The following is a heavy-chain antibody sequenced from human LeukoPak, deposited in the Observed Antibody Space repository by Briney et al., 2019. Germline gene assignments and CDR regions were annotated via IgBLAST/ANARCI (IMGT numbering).Heavy chain of an antibody. V-gene: IGHV3-7*01. CDR3: ARDRGFGQADV. J-gene: IGHJ6*04. Sequence: PGGSLTLSCAASGFTFSGYWMSWLRQAPGRALEWVANIKQDGGEKYYVDSVKGRFTISRDNAKNSLYLQMNSLRAEDTAVYYCARDRGFGQADVWGKGTTVTVSS. CDR2: IKQDGGEK. CDR1: GFTFSGYW. D-gene: IGHD3-10*01.